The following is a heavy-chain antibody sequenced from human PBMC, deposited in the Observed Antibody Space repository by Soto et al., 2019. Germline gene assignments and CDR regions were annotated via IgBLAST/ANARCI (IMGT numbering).Heavy chain of an antibody. J-gene: IGHJ4*02. V-gene: IGHV3-49*04. Sequence: GGSLRLSCTTSGFTFGYYALSWVRQAPGKGLEWVGFIRRNAYGGTTDYAASVKGRFTISRDDSKSIAYLQMNSLRTEDTALYYCTRASSLDFDFWGQGTLVTVSS. CDR3: TRASSLDFDF. CDR1: GFTFGYYA. D-gene: IGHD3-16*01. CDR2: IRRNAYGGTT.